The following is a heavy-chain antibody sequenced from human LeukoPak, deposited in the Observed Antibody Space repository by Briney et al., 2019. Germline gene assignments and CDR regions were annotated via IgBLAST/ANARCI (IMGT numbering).Heavy chain of an antibody. Sequence: GGSLRLSCAASGFTFSSYEMNWVRQAPGKGLEWVSYISSSGSTIYYADSVKGRFTISRDNAKNSLYLQMNSLRAEDTAVYYCAREAAYYYGSGVLYWGQGTLVTVSS. V-gene: IGHV3-48*03. CDR2: ISSSGSTI. CDR1: GFTFSSYE. J-gene: IGHJ4*02. D-gene: IGHD3-10*01. CDR3: AREAAYYYGSGVLY.